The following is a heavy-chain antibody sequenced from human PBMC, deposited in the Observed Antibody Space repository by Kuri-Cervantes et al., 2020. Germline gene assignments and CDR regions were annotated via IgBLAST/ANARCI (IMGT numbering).Heavy chain of an antibody. CDR1: GGSISSSNW. CDR3: ARVLGGIDAFDI. CDR2: IYHSGST. J-gene: IGHJ3*02. Sequence: GSLRLSCAVSGGSISSSNWWSWVRQPPGKGLEWIGEIYHSGSTNYNPSLKSRVTISVDKSKNQFSLKLSSVTAADTAVYYCARVLGGIDAFDIWGQGTMVTVSS. V-gene: IGHV4-4*02. D-gene: IGHD1-1*01.